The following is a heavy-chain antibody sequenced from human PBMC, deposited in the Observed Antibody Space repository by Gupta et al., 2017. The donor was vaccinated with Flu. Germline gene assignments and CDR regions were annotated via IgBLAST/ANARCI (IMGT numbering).Heavy chain of an antibody. CDR1: GFTFSSYG. J-gene: IGHJ4*02. D-gene: IGHD6-19*01. V-gene: IGHV3-33*01. CDR2: IWYDGSNK. Sequence: QVQLVESGGGVVQPGRFLRLSCAASGFTFSSYGMHWVRQAPGKGLEWVAVIWYDGSNKYYADSVKGRFTISRDNSKNTLYMQMNRLRAEDTAVYYCARDGARRVSSGWSYYWGQGTLVTVSS. CDR3: ARDGARRVSSGWSYY.